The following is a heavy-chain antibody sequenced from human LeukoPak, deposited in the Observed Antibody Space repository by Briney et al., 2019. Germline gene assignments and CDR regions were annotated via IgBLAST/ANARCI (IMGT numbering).Heavy chain of an antibody. CDR2: INPNNGDT. CDR1: GYTFTTYF. D-gene: IGHD1-7*01. V-gene: IGHV1-2*02. J-gene: IGHJ4*02. Sequence: ASLKVSCKTSGYTFTTYFIHWVRQAPGRGLQWMGWINPNNGDTNYAQRFQGRVTLTRDTSISAVYMELSSLRSDDTAVYYCARFPDSWNYDYWGQGTLVTVSS. CDR3: ARFPDSWNYDY.